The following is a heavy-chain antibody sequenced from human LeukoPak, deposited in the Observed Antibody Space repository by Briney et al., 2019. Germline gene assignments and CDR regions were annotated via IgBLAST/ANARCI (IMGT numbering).Heavy chain of an antibody. V-gene: IGHV1-8*01. CDR3: ARVYSSSWPQFN. D-gene: IGHD6-13*01. J-gene: IGHJ4*02. CDR1: GYTFTSYD. Sequence: ASVKVSCKASGYTFTSYDINWVRQATGQGLEWMGWMNPNSGNTGYAQKFQGRVTMTRNTSISTAYMELSSLRSGDTAVYYCARVYSSSWPQFNWGQGTLVTVSS. CDR2: MNPNSGNT.